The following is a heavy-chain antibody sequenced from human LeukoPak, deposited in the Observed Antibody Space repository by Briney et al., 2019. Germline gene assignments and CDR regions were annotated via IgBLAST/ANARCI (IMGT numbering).Heavy chain of an antibody. J-gene: IGHJ4*02. V-gene: IGHV4-39*01. Sequence: PSETLSLTCTVSGGSISSTSYYWAWIRQSPGKGLEWIGSIYYTGSTYYNPSPKSRVTISVDTSKNQFSLKVSSVTAADTAVYYCARPVSSSWCGGFDYWGQGTLVTVSS. D-gene: IGHD6-13*01. CDR3: ARPVSSSWCGGFDY. CDR1: GGSISSTSYY. CDR2: IYYTGST.